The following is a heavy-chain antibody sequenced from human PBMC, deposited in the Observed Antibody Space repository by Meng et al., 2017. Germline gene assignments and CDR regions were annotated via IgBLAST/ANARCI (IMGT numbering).Heavy chain of an antibody. Sequence: VKVSCKASGYTFTSYYMHWVRQAPGQGLEWMGIINPSGGSTGYAQKFQGRVTMTRDTSTSTVYMELSSLRSEDTAVYYCARVGLDAEYFQHWGQGTLVTVSS. D-gene: IGHD3-16*01. CDR3: ARVGLDAEYFQH. J-gene: IGHJ1*01. CDR1: GYTFTSYY. CDR2: INPSGGST. V-gene: IGHV1-46*01.